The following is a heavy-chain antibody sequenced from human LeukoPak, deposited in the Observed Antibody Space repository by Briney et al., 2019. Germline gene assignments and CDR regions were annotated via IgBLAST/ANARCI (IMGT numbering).Heavy chain of an antibody. J-gene: IGHJ3*02. CDR1: GFTFSSYA. CDR3: AKDPSNNWGHLNAFDI. CDR2: ISGSGGST. Sequence: GGSLRLSCAASGFTFSSYAMSWVRQAPGKGLEWVSAISGSGGSTYYADSVKGRFTISRDNSKNTLYLQMNSLRAEDTAVCYCAKDPSNNWGHLNAFDIWGQGTMVTVSS. D-gene: IGHD7-27*01. V-gene: IGHV3-23*01.